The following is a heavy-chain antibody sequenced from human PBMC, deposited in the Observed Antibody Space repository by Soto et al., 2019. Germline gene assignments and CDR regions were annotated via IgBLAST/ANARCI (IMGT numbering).Heavy chain of an antibody. D-gene: IGHD3-10*02. Sequence: ASVKVSYKASGYTYTSCYMHWAPQAPRKGLEWMGIINPSGGSTSYAQKFQGRVTMTRDTSTSTVYMELSSLRSEDTAVYYCARIVKGLDERQPYVIDIWGQGTMVTVSS. CDR3: ARIVKGLDERQPYVIDI. CDR2: INPSGGST. J-gene: IGHJ3*02. CDR1: GYTYTSCY. V-gene: IGHV1-46*03.